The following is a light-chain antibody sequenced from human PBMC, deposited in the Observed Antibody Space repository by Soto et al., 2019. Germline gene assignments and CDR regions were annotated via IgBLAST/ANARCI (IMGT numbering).Light chain of an antibody. J-gene: IGKJ5*01. Sequence: EIVLTQSPGTLSLSPGERATLSCRASQSLSSNYLAWYQQKPGQAPRLLIYGVSSRATGVQVSFSGSGSGTDFTLTIRRLEPEDFAVYYCKQYVSAPITFGQGTRLEIK. CDR1: QSLSSNY. V-gene: IGKV3-20*01. CDR3: KQYVSAPIT. CDR2: GVS.